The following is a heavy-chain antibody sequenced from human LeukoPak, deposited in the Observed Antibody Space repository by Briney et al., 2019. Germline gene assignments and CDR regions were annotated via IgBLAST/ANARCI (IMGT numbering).Heavy chain of an antibody. D-gene: IGHD1-26*01. Sequence: PGGSLRLSCAASGFTFSSYGMHWVRQAPGKGLEWVAVISYDGSNKYYADSVKGRFTISRDNSKNTLYLQMNSLRAEDTAVYYCARTGGSYYGYYFDYWGQGTLVTVSS. CDR2: ISYDGSNK. CDR1: GFTFSSYG. V-gene: IGHV3-30*03. J-gene: IGHJ4*02. CDR3: ARTGGSYYGYYFDY.